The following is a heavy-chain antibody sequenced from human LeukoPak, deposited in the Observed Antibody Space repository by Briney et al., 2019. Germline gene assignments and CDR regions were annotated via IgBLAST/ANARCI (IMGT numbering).Heavy chain of an antibody. CDR3: ARDERVYAILGDFDY. V-gene: IGHV3-23*01. CDR2: IDRSGGST. D-gene: IGHD2-8*01. Sequence: PGGSLRLSCAASGLNFSTHAMTWVRQAPGKGLVWVSAIDRSGGSTYYADSVKGRFTISRDNSENTLFLQMSSLRAEDTAVYYCARDERVYAILGDFDYWGQGTLVTVSS. J-gene: IGHJ4*02. CDR1: GLNFSTHA.